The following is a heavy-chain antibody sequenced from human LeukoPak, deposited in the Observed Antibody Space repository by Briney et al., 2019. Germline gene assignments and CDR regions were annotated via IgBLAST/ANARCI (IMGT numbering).Heavy chain of an antibody. V-gene: IGHV4-34*01. CDR2: INHSGST. D-gene: IGHD3-10*01. CDR3: ARERFGDLGWLIDY. CDR1: GGSFSGYY. Sequence: PSETLSLTCAVYGGSFSGYYWSWIRQPPGKGLEWIGEINHSGSTNYNPSLKSRVTISVDTSKNQFSLKLSSVTAADTAVYYCARERFGDLGWLIDYWGQGTLVTVSS. J-gene: IGHJ4*02.